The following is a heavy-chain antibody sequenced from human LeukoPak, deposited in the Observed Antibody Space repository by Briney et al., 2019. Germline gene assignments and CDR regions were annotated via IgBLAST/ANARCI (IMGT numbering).Heavy chain of an antibody. CDR1: GFDLWRYA. CDR2: IIGGGDGT. D-gene: IGHD4-23*01. J-gene: IGHJ4*02. CDR3: VRVKYGGNSGYHFDY. V-gene: IGHV3-23*01. Sequence: PGGSLRLSCAAPGFDLWRYAMSWVRQVPGKGLEWVADIIGGGDGTHYADSVQGRFTISRDNSKNSVLRQMGSLRAHDTAVYHCVRVKYGGNSGYHFDYWGQGTLVTVPS.